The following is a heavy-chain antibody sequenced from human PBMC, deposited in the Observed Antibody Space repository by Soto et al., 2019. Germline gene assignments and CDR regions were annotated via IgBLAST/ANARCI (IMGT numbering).Heavy chain of an antibody. CDR1: GFTLSVYA. V-gene: IGHV3-23*01. J-gene: IGHJ6*02. Sequence: GGSLRLSCAATGFTLSVYAMTWVRQAPGKGREWVSAVTANGGSTYSADSVKGRFTISRDNSKNTLFLQMNSLRAEDTAVYYCASLGVGDWANYYYYYGMDVWGQGTTVTVSS. CDR2: VTANGGST. D-gene: IGHD2-21*02. CDR3: ASLGVGDWANYYYYYGMDV.